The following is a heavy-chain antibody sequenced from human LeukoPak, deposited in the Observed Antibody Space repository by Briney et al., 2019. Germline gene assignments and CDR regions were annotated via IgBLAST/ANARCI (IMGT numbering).Heavy chain of an antibody. CDR2: ITSDGGST. Sequence: GGSLRLSCAVSGFTFSSYAMSWVRQAPEKGLEWVSVITSDGGSTHYAASVKGRFTVTRDNSENTLYLQMNSLKAEDTAVYYCAKGPNGDSNYFFDYWGQGTLVTVSS. J-gene: IGHJ4*02. D-gene: IGHD4-11*01. V-gene: IGHV3-23*01. CDR3: AKGPNGDSNYFFDY. CDR1: GFTFSSYA.